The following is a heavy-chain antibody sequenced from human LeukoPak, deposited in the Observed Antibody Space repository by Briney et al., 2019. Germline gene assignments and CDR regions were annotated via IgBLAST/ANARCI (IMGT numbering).Heavy chain of an antibody. Sequence: DSVKVSCKASGYTFSGTGWYLYWLRQAPGQGLECMGWIYPYTGATHYAQKFQGRVAMTRDTSISTAYMELSGLRPDDTAVYYCARDGPAQMVDFDYWGQGTPVTVSS. CDR2: IYPYTGAT. J-gene: IGHJ4*02. CDR1: GYTFSGTGWY. D-gene: IGHD3-10*01. CDR3: ARDGPAQMVDFDY. V-gene: IGHV1-2*02.